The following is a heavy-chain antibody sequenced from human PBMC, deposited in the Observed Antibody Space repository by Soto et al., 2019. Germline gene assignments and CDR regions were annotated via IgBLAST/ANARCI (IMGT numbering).Heavy chain of an antibody. CDR2: INPNSGGT. CDR3: ATRIAAGNYWYFDL. Sequence: QVQLVQSGAEVKKPGASVKVSCKASGYTFTGYYMHWVRQAPGQGLEWMGWINPNSGGTNYAQKFKGWVTMTRDTSISTAYMELSRLRSDDTAVYYCATRIAAGNYWYFDLWGRGTLVTVSS. CDR1: GYTFTGYY. D-gene: IGHD6-13*01. J-gene: IGHJ2*01. V-gene: IGHV1-2*04.